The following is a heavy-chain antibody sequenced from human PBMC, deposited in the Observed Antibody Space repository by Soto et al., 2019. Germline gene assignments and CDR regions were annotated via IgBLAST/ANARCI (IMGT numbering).Heavy chain of an antibody. Sequence: ILPWSPSGFTVISSCRRWVCVARFKGLEWVAVISYDGSNKYYADSVKGRFTISRDNSKNTLYLQMNSLRAEDTAVYDGAKDRGIYYYYYGRDVWGQGTTVNDS. CDR2: ISYDGSNK. J-gene: IGHJ6*02. V-gene: IGHV3-30*18. CDR3: AKDRGIYYYYYGRDV. D-gene: IGHD3-10*01. CDR1: GFTVISSC.